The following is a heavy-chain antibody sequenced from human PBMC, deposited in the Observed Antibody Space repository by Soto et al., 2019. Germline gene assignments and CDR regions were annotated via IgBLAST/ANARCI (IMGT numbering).Heavy chain of an antibody. CDR1: GYRFGFYC. CDR2: ISAHSGHT. Sequence: ASVKVCCKASGYRFGFYCISWVRQAPGQGLEWLGWISAHSGHTKYQQRLQGRASLTTDTSTSTAYMQLSSLRAEDTAVYYCVLIAAADPSYWGQGTLVTVSS. CDR3: VLIAAADPSY. J-gene: IGHJ4*02. D-gene: IGHD6-13*01. V-gene: IGHV1-18*04.